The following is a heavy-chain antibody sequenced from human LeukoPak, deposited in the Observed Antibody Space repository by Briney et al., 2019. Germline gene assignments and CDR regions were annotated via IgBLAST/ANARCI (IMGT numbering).Heavy chain of an antibody. CDR3: ARGYSGWSSFDY. V-gene: IGHV1-69*13. CDR2: IIPIFGTA. J-gene: IGHJ4*02. D-gene: IGHD5-12*01. Sequence: ASVKVPCKASGGTFSSYAISWVRQAPGQGLEWMGGIIPIFGTANYAQKFQGRVTITADESTSTAYMELSSLRSEDTAVYYCARGYSGWSSFDYWGQGTLVTVSS. CDR1: GGTFSSYA.